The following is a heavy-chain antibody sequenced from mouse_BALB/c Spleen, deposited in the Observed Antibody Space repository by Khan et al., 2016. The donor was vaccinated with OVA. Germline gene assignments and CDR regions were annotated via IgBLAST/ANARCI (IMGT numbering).Heavy chain of an antibody. CDR2: ISSGGGIT. Sequence: EVELVESGGGLVKPGGSLKVSCAASGFAFSSYDMSWVRQTPEKRLEWVAYISSGGGITSYPDTVKGRFTISRDNVNNTLYLQMSSLKSEDTAMYYGGRHSEWAWAMDYWGQGTSATVSS. V-gene: IGHV5-12-1*01. CDR1: GFAFSSYD. D-gene: IGHD1-3*01. J-gene: IGHJ4*01. CDR3: GRHSEWAWAMDY.